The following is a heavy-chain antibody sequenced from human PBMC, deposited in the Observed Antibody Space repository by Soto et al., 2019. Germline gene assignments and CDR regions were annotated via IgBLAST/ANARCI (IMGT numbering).Heavy chain of an antibody. Sequence: XETLLITCSVSGSSMSSYYWSWIRQPPGKGLEWIGYIYYTGSSNYNPSLKSRVTMSVDLSRNQFSLRLTSVTTADTAIYYCARGPNYDFWSGYFRGWGQGTLATVSS. CDR2: IYYTGSS. D-gene: IGHD3-3*01. V-gene: IGHV4-59*01. CDR3: ARGPNYDFWSGYFRG. J-gene: IGHJ4*02. CDR1: GSSMSSYY.